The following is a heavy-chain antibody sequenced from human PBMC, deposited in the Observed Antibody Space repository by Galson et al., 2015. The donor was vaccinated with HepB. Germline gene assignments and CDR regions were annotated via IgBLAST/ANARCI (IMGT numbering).Heavy chain of an antibody. CDR3: ARDGFRYCSSTSCSIPYYYYGMDV. CDR1: GYTFTSYG. D-gene: IGHD2-2*01. J-gene: IGHJ6*02. Sequence: SVKVSCKASGYTFTSYGISWVRQAPGQGLEWMGWISAYNGNTNYAQKLQGRVTMTTDTSTSTAYMELRSLRSDDTAVYYCARDGFRYCSSTSCSIPYYYYGMDVWGQGTTVTVSS. CDR2: ISAYNGNT. V-gene: IGHV1-18*04.